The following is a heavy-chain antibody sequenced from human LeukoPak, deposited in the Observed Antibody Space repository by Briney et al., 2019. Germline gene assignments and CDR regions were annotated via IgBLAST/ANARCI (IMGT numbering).Heavy chain of an antibody. J-gene: IGHJ6*03. Sequence: SETLSLTCPVYGGSFSGYYWSWIRQPPGKGLEWIGEINHSGSTNYNPSLKSRVTISVDTSKNQFSLKLSYVTAADTAVYYCASAVPGSYQYYDMDVWGKGTTVTISS. D-gene: IGHD1-26*01. CDR1: GGSFSGYY. CDR2: INHSGST. CDR3: ASAVPGSYQYYDMDV. V-gene: IGHV4-34*01.